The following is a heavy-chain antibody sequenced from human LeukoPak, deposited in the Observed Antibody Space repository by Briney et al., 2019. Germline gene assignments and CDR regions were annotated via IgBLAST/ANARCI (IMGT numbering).Heavy chain of an antibody. CDR1: TFTFSTYW. D-gene: IGHD6-13*01. V-gene: IGHV3-7*01. Sequence: GGSLRLSCAASTFTFSTYWMTWVRQAPGKGLEFVANINQDGSVKNYVDSVKGRFTISRDNAKNPLYLQMNSLRAGDTAVYYCARDPGSSSFDYWGQGTLVTVSS. CDR3: ARDPGSSSFDY. J-gene: IGHJ4*02. CDR2: INQDGSVK.